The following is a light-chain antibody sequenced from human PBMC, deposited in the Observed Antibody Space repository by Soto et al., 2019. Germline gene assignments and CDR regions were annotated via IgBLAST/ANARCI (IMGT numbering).Light chain of an antibody. J-gene: IGLJ2*01. CDR1: NSNIGSNP. V-gene: IGLV1-44*01. Sequence: QSALTQPPSASGTPGQRVTISCSGSNSNIGSNPVNWYQQLPGTAPKLLIYSNNQRPSGVPDRFSDSKSGTSASLAISGLQSEDEADYYCAAWDDSLNVVVFGGGTKLTVL. CDR3: AAWDDSLNVVV. CDR2: SNN.